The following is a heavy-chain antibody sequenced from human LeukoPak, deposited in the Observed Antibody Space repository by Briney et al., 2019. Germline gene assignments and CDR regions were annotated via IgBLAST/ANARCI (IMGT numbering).Heavy chain of an antibody. CDR1: GGSISSYY. J-gene: IGHJ4*02. CDR3: ARVPPVTSVDY. CDR2: IYYSGST. D-gene: IGHD2/OR15-2a*01. Sequence: PSETLSLTCTVSGGSISSYYWSWIRQPPGKGLEWIGYIYYSGSTNYNPSLKSRVTISVDTSKNQFSLKLSSVTAADTAVYYCARVPPVTSVDYWGQGTLVTVPS. V-gene: IGHV4-59*01.